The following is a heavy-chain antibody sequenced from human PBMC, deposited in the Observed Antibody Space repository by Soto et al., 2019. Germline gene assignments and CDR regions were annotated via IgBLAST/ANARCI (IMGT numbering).Heavy chain of an antibody. J-gene: IGHJ4*02. Sequence: QVQLQQWGAGLLKPSETVSVTCAVYGGSFSGYYWSWIRQPQGKGLEWIGEINHSGSTNYNPSLKSRVTISVDTSKNQFSLKLSSVTASDTAVYYCARGRGHDYGDYFDYWGQGTLVTVSS. CDR2: INHSGST. V-gene: IGHV4-34*01. CDR1: GGSFSGYY. CDR3: ARGRGHDYGDYFDY. D-gene: IGHD4-17*01.